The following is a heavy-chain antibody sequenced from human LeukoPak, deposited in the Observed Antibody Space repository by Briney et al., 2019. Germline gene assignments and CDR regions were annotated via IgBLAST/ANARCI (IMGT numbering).Heavy chain of an antibody. CDR3: ARDSYTNFHYGDYGGGFDY. D-gene: IGHD4-17*01. Sequence: PSETLSLTCAVYGGSFSGYYWSWIRQPPGKGLEWIGEINHSGSTNYNPSLKSRVTISVDTSKNQFSLKLSSVTAADTAVYYCARDSYTNFHYGDYGGGFDYWGQGTLVTVSS. CDR2: INHSGST. V-gene: IGHV4-34*01. J-gene: IGHJ4*02. CDR1: GGSFSGYY.